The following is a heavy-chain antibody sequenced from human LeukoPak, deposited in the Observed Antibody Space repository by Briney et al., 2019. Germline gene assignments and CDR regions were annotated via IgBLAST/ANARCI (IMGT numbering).Heavy chain of an antibody. V-gene: IGHV3-30*02. CDR3: AKDFGTYSYHYMDV. J-gene: IGHJ6*03. Sequence: GGSLRLSCAASGFTFRDYGMHWVRQAPGKGLEWVAFIRFDGNNKYYADSVKGRFTISRDSSKNTLYLQMNSLRTGDTAVYYCAKDFGTYSYHYMDVWGKGTTVTISS. D-gene: IGHD3-3*01. CDR2: IRFDGNNK. CDR1: GFTFRDYG.